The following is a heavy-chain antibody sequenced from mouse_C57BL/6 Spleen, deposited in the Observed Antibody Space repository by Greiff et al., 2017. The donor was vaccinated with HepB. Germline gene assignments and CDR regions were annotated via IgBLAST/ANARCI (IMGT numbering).Heavy chain of an antibody. Sequence: EVQVVESGGGLVKPGGSLKLSCAASGFTFSSYAMSWVRQTPEKRLEWVATISDGGSYTYYPDNVKGRFTISRDNAKNNLYLQMSHLKSEDTAMYYCARVGYGSSPFAYWGQGTLVTVSA. CDR2: ISDGGSYT. CDR1: GFTFSSYA. V-gene: IGHV5-4*01. CDR3: ARVGYGSSPFAY. J-gene: IGHJ3*01. D-gene: IGHD1-1*01.